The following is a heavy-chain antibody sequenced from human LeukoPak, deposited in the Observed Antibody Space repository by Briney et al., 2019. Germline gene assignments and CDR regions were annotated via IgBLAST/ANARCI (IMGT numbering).Heavy chain of an antibody. V-gene: IGHV3-53*01. CDR2: IYQGGST. J-gene: IGHJ4*02. D-gene: IGHD5-24*01. CDR1: AFTVASNY. CDR3: ARVRDVYNHVFEN. Sequence: PGGSLRLSCAVSAFTVASNYMSWVRQTPGKGLVWVSDIYQGGSTYYSDSVKGRFTISRDIFKNTLHLQMNNLRVDDTAVYYCARVRDVYNHVFENWGQGTLVTVS.